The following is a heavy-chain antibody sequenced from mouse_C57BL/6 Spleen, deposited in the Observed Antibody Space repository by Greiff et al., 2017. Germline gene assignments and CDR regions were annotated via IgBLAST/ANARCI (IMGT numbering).Heavy chain of an antibody. CDR2: IDPETGGT. D-gene: IGHD2-1*01. CDR3: TEGNHWYFDV. CDR1: GYTFTDYE. V-gene: IGHV1-15*01. Sequence: VKLMESGAELVRPGASVTLSCKASGYTFTDYEMHWVKQTPVHGLEWIGAIDPETGGTAYNQKFKGKAILTADKSSSTAYMELRSLTSEDSAVYYCTEGNHWYFDVWGTGTTVTVSS. J-gene: IGHJ1*03.